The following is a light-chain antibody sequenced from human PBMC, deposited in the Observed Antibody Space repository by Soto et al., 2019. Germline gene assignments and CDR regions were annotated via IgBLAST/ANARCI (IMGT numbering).Light chain of an antibody. J-gene: IGLJ1*01. CDR2: GKN. CDR3: AAWDDSLNGFV. CDR1: SSNIGSTT. Sequence: QSVLTQPPSVSGAPGQRVTISCYGSSSNIGSTTVHWYHQLPGTAPKLLIYGKNQRPSGLPDRFSGSKSGTSASLAISGLQSDDEADYYCAAWDDSLNGFVFGTGTKLTVL. V-gene: IGLV1-44*01.